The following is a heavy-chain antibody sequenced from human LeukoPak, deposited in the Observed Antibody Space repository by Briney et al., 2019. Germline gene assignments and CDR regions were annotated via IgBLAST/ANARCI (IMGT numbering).Heavy chain of an antibody. CDR1: RFTFSSYA. V-gene: IGHV3-23*01. D-gene: IGHD6-19*01. J-gene: IGHJ4*02. Sequence: GGSLILSCAASRFTFSSYAMSWVRQAPGKGLEWVSAISGSGGSTYYADSVKGRFTISRDNSKNTLYLQMNSLRAEDTAVYYCAKDSQQLVPDILIAVAGTKVDYWGQGTLVTVSS. CDR3: AKDSQQLVPDILIAVAGTKVDY. CDR2: ISGSGGST.